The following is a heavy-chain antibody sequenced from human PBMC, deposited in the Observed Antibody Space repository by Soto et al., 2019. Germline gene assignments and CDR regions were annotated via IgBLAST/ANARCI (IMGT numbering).Heavy chain of an antibody. CDR3: XXXXXXXXXXXCYMYYYYYMDV. D-gene: IGHD2-2*02. V-gene: IGHV3-23*01. CDR1: GFTFSSYA. Sequence: EVQLLESGGGLVQPGGSLRLSCAASGFTFSSYAMSWVRQAPGKGLEWVSAISGSGGSTYYADSVKGRFTISRDNSKNTLYLQMXXXXAXXXXXXXXXXXXXXXXXXXCYMYYYYYMDVWXKGXXVTVSS. J-gene: IGHJ6*03. CDR2: ISGSGGST.